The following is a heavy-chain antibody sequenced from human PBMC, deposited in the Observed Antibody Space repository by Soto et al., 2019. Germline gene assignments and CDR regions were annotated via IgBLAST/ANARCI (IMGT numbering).Heavy chain of an antibody. CDR3: ARLRGENEPTTYYYYGMDV. D-gene: IGHD1-1*01. V-gene: IGHV4-39*01. Sequence: SETLSLTCTVSGGSISSSSYYWGWIRQPPGKGLEWIGSIYYSGSTYYNPSLKSRVTISVDTSKNQFSLKLSSVTAADTAVYYCARLRGENEPTTYYYYGMDVWGQGTTVTVSS. J-gene: IGHJ6*02. CDR2: IYYSGST. CDR1: GGSISSSSYY.